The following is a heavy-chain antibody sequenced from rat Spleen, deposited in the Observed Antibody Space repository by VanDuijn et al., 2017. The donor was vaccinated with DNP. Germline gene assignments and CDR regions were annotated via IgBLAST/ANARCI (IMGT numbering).Heavy chain of an antibody. Sequence: EVQLVESGGDLVQPGRSLKLSCVASGFTFNNYWMTWIRQVPGKGLEWVASITRSGGSIYYPDSVKGRFTISRDDAKNTLYLQMNSLRSEDTATYYCAARYSSSWFAYWGQGTLVTVSS. V-gene: IGHV5-31*01. CDR2: ITRSGGSI. CDR3: AARYSSSWFAY. D-gene: IGHD1-2*01. CDR1: GFTFNNYW. J-gene: IGHJ3*01.